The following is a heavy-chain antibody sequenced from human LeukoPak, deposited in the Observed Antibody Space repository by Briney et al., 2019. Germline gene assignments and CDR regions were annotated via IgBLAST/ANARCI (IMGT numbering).Heavy chain of an antibody. CDR3: AKGRTPDFWYSNWFDP. CDR2: ISYDGSNK. Sequence: PGRSLRLSCAASGFTFSSYGMHWVRQAPGKGLEWVAVISYDGSNKYYADSVKGRFTISRDNSKNTLYLQMNSLRAEDTAVYYCAKGRTPDFWYSNWFDPWGQGTLVTVSS. CDR1: GFTFSSYG. V-gene: IGHV3-30*18. J-gene: IGHJ5*02. D-gene: IGHD3-3*01.